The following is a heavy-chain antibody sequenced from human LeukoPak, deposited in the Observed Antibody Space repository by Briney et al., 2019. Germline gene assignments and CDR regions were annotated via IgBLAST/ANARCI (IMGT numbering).Heavy chain of an antibody. J-gene: IGHJ4*02. CDR3: ARGAKMATRGFDY. CDR2: IYNSGRS. CDR1: GGSISSYY. D-gene: IGHD5-24*01. Sequence: SETLSLTCTVSGGSISSYYWNWIRQHPGKGLEWIGYIYNSGRSHTKPSLKSRVTISGDTSKNQLSLKLRYVTAADTAVYYCARGAKMATRGFDYWGQGTLVTVSS. V-gene: IGHV4-59*12.